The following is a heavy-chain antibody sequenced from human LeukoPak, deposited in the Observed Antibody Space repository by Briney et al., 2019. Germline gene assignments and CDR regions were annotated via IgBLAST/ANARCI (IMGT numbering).Heavy chain of an antibody. CDR1: GFTFSSYA. J-gene: IGHJ6*02. CDR3: ARDLLLVGYYYYGMDV. V-gene: IGHV3-30-3*01. CDR2: ISYDGSNK. D-gene: IGHD3-9*01. Sequence: GGSLRLSCAASGFTFSSYAMRWVRQAPGKGLEWVAVISYDGSNKYYADSVKGRFTISRDNSKNTLYLQMNSLRAEDTAVYYCARDLLLVGYYYYGMDVWGQGTTVTVSS.